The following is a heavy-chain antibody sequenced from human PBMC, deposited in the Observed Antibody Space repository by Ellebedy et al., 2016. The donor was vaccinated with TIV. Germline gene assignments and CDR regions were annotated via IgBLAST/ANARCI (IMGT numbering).Heavy chain of an antibody. J-gene: IGHJ5*02. CDR3: AKNNWFDP. V-gene: IGHV4-34*01. CDR1: GASFSDYF. Sequence: MPSETLSLTCAVYGASFSDYFWSWIRQSPGKGLEWIGEIHHSGTTNYNPSLKSRVTISGDTSKNQFSLKLSSVTAADTAMYYCAKNNWFDPWGQGTLVTVSS. CDR2: IHHSGTT.